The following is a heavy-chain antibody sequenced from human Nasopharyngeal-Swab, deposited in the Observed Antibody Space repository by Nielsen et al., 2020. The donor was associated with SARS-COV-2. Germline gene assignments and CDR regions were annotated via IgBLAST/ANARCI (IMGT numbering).Heavy chain of an antibody. CDR2: INAGNGNT. Sequence: ASVNVSCKASVYTFTSYAMHWVRQAPGQRLEWMGWINAGNGNTKYSQKFQGRVTITRDTSASTAYMELSSLRSEDTAVYYCSRGRPEPSYYGSGSRLDYWGQGTLVTVSS. V-gene: IGHV1-3*01. J-gene: IGHJ4*02. D-gene: IGHD3-10*01. CDR3: SRGRPEPSYYGSGSRLDY. CDR1: VYTFTSYA.